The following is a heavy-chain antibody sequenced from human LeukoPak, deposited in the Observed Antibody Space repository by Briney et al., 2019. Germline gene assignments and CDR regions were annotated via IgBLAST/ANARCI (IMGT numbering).Heavy chain of an antibody. CDR2: IYHSGST. J-gene: IGHJ4*02. CDR1: GYSISSGYY. D-gene: IGHD6-19*01. V-gene: IGHV4-38-2*01. Sequence: PSETLSLTCAVSGYSISSGYYWGWIRQPPGKGLEWIGSIYHSGSTYYNPSLKSRVTISVDTSKNQFSLKMSSVTAADTAVYYCARHRLAYSSPGFFDDWGQGTLVTVSS. CDR3: ARHRLAYSSPGFFDD.